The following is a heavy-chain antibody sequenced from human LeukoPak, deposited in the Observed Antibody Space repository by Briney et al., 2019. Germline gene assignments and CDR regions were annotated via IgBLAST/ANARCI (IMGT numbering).Heavy chain of an antibody. D-gene: IGHD6-19*01. J-gene: IGHJ4*02. CDR3: AKVTGYSSGWYDY. CDR1: GFTFSSYG. CDR2: IWYDGSNK. V-gene: IGHV3-33*06. Sequence: QPGRSLRLSCAASGFTFSSYGMHRVRQAPGKGLEWVAVIWYDGSNKYYADSVKGRFTISRDNSKNTLYLQMNSLRAEDTAVYYCAKVTGYSSGWYDYWGQGTLVTVSS.